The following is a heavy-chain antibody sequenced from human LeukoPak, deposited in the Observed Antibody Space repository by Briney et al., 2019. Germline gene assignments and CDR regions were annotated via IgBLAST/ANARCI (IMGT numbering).Heavy chain of an antibody. CDR3: ARDRRYSYGYAHFDY. J-gene: IGHJ4*02. Sequence: SSETLSLTCTVSGGSISSYYWSWIRQPPGKGLEWIGYIYYSGSTNYNPSLKSRVTISVDTSKNQFSLKLSSVTAADTAVYYCARDRRYSYGYAHFDYWGQGTLVTVSS. V-gene: IGHV4-59*01. D-gene: IGHD5-18*01. CDR1: GGSISSYY. CDR2: IYYSGST.